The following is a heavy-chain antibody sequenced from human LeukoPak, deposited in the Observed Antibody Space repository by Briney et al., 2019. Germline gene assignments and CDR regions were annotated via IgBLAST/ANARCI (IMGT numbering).Heavy chain of an antibody. CDR1: GYTFTGYY. CDR3: ARDFRLPRPGYYYGMDV. Sequence: ASVKVSCKASGYTFTGYYMHWVRQAPGQGLEWMGWINPNSGGTNYAQKFQGRVTRTRDTSISTAYMELSRLRSDDTAVYYCARDFRLPRPGYYYGMDVWGQGTTVTVSS. J-gene: IGHJ6*02. D-gene: IGHD6-6*01. V-gene: IGHV1-2*02. CDR2: INPNSGGT.